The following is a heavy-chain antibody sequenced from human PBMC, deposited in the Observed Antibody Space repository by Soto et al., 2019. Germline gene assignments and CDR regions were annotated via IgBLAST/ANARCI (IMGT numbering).Heavy chain of an antibody. D-gene: IGHD5-12*01. Sequence: PGGSLRLSCAASGFTFSNHWIHWVRQAPGKGLVWVSRISGDGSVATYADSVKGRFTISRDNAKNTLYLQMNSLRAEDTAVYYCARAVANTRNGIDIWGQGTMVTVS. CDR3: ARAVANTRNGIDI. CDR2: ISGDGSVA. CDR1: GFTFSNHW. J-gene: IGHJ3*02. V-gene: IGHV3-74*01.